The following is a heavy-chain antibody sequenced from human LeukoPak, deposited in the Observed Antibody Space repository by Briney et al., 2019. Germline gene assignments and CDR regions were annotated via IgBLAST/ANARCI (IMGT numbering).Heavy chain of an antibody. Sequence: GGSLRLSCAASGFTFSSYWMHWVRQAPGKGLVWVSRINSDGSDTRYADSVKGRITISRDNAKNSLYLQMNSLRAEDTAVYYCARVKGDYCVDYWGQGTVVTVSS. CDR2: INSDGSDT. V-gene: IGHV3-74*01. CDR3: ARVKGDYCVDY. CDR1: GFTFSSYW. J-gene: IGHJ4*02. D-gene: IGHD4-17*01.